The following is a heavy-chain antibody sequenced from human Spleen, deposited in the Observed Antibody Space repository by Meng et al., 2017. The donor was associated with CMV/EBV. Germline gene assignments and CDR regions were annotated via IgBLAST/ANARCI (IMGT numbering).Heavy chain of an antibody. D-gene: IGHD3-3*01. CDR2: LSYGGSI. V-gene: IGHV4-39*06. Sequence: SETLSLTCTVSGASITSSSYFWDWIRQSPGKGLEWLGSLSYGGSIYYNSSLKSRVTISVDMSRNQLTLRLTSVTAADTAVYYCAKIFPSDYYRYSMDVWGQGTTVTVSS. CDR3: AKIFPSDYYRYSMDV. J-gene: IGHJ6*02. CDR1: GASITSSSYF.